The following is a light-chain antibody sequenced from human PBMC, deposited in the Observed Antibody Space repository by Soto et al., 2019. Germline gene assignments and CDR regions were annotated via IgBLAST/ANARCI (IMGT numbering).Light chain of an antibody. Sequence: AIQMTQSPSSLSASVGDRVTITCRASQGIRNDLGWYQQKPGKAPKLLIYAASSLQSGVPSRFSVSGSGTDFTLTIGSLQPEDFATYYCLQDYNYPWTFGQGTKVEIK. V-gene: IGKV1-6*01. CDR2: AAS. CDR1: QGIRND. CDR3: LQDYNYPWT. J-gene: IGKJ1*01.